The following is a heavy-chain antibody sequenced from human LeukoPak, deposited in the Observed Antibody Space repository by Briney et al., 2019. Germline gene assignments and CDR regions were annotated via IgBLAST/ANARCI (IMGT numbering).Heavy chain of an antibody. CDR3: ARGYSSSSWFDY. Sequence: SETLSLTCTVSGGSISSYYWSWIRQPPGKGLEWIGYIYYSGTTNYNPSLKSRVTISVDTSKNQFSLKLSSVTAADTAVYYCARGYSSSSWFDYWGQGTLVTVSS. D-gene: IGHD6-6*01. J-gene: IGHJ4*02. CDR2: IYYSGTT. CDR1: GGSISSYY. V-gene: IGHV4-59*08.